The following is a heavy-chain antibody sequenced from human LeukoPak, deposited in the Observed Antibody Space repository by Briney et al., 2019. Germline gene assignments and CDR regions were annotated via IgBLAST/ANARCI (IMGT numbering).Heavy chain of an antibody. D-gene: IGHD5-12*01. J-gene: IGHJ4*01. CDR2: IYYGGST. V-gene: IGHV4-59*01. Sequence: SETLSLTCTVSGVSMSTYYWSWIRQPPGKGLEWIGYIYYGGSTNYNPSLKSRVTISVDTSKKQFSLKLSSVTAADTAVFYCARGRSAYDPFDYWGHGTLVTVSS. CDR1: GVSMSTYY. CDR3: ARGRSAYDPFDY.